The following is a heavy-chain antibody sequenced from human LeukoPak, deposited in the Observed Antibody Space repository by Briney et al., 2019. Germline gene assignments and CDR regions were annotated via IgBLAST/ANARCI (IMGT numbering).Heavy chain of an antibody. Sequence: RGSLRLSCGASGFTFSSYDMTWVRQAPGKGLEWVSGIYGRGGTTYYADSVKGRFIVSRDNSKNSLSLQMNSLRAEDTAVYYCARVVGRNWYLDLWGRGTQVTVSS. CDR2: IYGRGGTT. CDR1: GFTFSSYD. CDR3: ARVVGRNWYLDL. V-gene: IGHV3-23*01. D-gene: IGHD1-14*01. J-gene: IGHJ2*01.